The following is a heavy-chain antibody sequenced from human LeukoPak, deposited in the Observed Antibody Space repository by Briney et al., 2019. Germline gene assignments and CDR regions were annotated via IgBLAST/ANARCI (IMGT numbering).Heavy chain of an antibody. D-gene: IGHD5-24*01. J-gene: IGHJ4*02. CDR2: INHSGST. CDR1: GFTFSSYA. V-gene: IGHV4-34*01. CDR3: ARHWGEGDGYSFDC. Sequence: GSLRLSCAASGFTFSSYAMSWIRQPPGKGLEWIGEINHSGSTNYNPSLKSRVTVSADTSKNQSSLKLRSVTGADTAVYYCARHWGEGDGYSFDCWGQGTQVTVSS.